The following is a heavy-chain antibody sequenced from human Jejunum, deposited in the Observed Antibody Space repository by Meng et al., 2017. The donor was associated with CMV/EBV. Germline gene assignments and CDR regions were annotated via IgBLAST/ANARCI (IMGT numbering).Heavy chain of an antibody. CDR2: IIPLLGTA. CDR3: ARDPTNGLDV. CDR1: KNTLNDDT. V-gene: IGHV1-69*01. D-gene: IGHD1-14*01. J-gene: IGHJ6*02. Sequence: KVSCKASKNTLNDDTLAWVRQAPGQGLEWIRGIIPLLGTATYAQKFQGRLTITSDGSTNTVYMELTSLTSEDTAVYFCARDPTNGLDVWGQGTLVTVSS.